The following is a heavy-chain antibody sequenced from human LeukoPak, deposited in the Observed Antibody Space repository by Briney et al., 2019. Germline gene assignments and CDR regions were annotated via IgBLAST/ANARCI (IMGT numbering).Heavy chain of an antibody. D-gene: IGHD5-12*01. CDR3: ARQEGLRFDY. CDR1: GGSISTYY. Sequence: PSETLSLTCTVSGGSISTYYWSWIRQPPGKGLEWIGYIYYSGSTNYNPSLKSRVTISVDTSKNQFSLKLSSVTAADTAVYYCARQEGLRFDYWGQGTLVTVSS. V-gene: IGHV4-59*08. CDR2: IYYSGST. J-gene: IGHJ4*02.